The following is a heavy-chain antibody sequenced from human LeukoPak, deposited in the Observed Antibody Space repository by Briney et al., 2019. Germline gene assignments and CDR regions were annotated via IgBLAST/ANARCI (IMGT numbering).Heavy chain of an antibody. V-gene: IGHV3-49*04. CDR1: GFTFSDFA. D-gene: IGHD3-3*01. Sequence: GGSLTLSCKVSGFTFSDFATTLVRQAPGKGLEWVGFIRRRSYSGTPRYAASVRGRFTISIDDSKNIAFLRVNNLKTEDTAIYYCSRDSHGDDVFDYWGQGAVVTVSS. CDR2: IRRRSYSGTP. CDR3: SRDSHGDDVFDY. J-gene: IGHJ4*02.